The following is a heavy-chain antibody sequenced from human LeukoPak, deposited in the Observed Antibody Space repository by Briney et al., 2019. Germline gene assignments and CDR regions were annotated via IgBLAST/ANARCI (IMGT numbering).Heavy chain of an antibody. D-gene: IGHD1-26*01. CDR3: ATENSGSYYGYFDS. CDR2: IWYDGSNK. V-gene: IGHV3-33*01. Sequence: GGSLRLSCAASGFTFSGYGMHWVRQAPGKGLVWVAVIWYDGSNKYYADSVKGRFTISRDNSKNTLYLQMNSQRADDTAVYYCATENSGSYYGYFDSWGQGTLVTVSS. CDR1: GFTFSGYG. J-gene: IGHJ4*03.